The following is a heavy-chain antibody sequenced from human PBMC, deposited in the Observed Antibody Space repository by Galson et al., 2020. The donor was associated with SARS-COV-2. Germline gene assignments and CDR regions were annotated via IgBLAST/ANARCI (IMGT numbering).Heavy chain of an antibody. CDR3: ARDFGIAAAGTSDEFDY. Sequence: GGSLKISCAASGFTFSSYGMHWVRQAPGKGLEWVAVIWYDGSNKYYADSVKGRFTISRDNSKNTLYLQMNSLRAEDTAVYYCARDFGIAAAGTSDEFDYWGQGTLVTVSS. CDR1: GFTFSSYG. J-gene: IGHJ4*02. D-gene: IGHD6-13*01. V-gene: IGHV3-33*01. CDR2: IWYDGSNK.